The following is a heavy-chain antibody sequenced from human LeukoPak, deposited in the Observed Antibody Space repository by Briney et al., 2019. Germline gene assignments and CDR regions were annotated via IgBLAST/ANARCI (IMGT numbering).Heavy chain of an antibody. CDR2: ISSSSSTI. V-gene: IGHV3-48*04. Sequence: GGSLRLSCAASGFTFSSYSMNWVRQAPGKGLEWVSYISSSSSTIYYADSVKGRFTISRDNAKNSLYLQMNSLRAEDTAVYYCARSKTSSELMYPIGFDYWGQGTLVTVSS. J-gene: IGHJ4*02. D-gene: IGHD1-26*01. CDR3: ARSKTSSELMYPIGFDY. CDR1: GFTFSSYS.